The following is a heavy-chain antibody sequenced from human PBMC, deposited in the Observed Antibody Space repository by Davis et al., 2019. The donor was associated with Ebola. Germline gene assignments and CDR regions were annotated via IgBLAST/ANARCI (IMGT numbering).Heavy chain of an antibody. J-gene: IGHJ4*02. Sequence: ASVKVSCKVSGYTLTELSMHWVRQAPGKGLEWMGGFDPEDGETIYAQKFQGRVTMTEDTSTDTAYMELSSLRSEDTAVYYCATAIAKRYYFDYWGQGTLVTVSS. D-gene: IGHD6-13*01. CDR3: ATAIAKRYYFDY. CDR2: FDPEDGET. CDR1: GYTLTELS. V-gene: IGHV1-24*01.